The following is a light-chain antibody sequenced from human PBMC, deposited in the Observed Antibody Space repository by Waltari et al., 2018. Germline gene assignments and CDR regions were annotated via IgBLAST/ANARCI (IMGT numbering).Light chain of an antibody. V-gene: IGKV1-8*01. CDR1: QGISRY. CDR2: AAS. Sequence: AIRITQSPSSLSASTRDRGTITCRASQGISRYLAWYQQKPGKAPNLLIYAASTLQSGVPSRFSGRGSGTDFTLTISCLQSEDFATYYCQQYYSYLTFGQGTKLEIK. J-gene: IGKJ2*01. CDR3: QQYYSYLT.